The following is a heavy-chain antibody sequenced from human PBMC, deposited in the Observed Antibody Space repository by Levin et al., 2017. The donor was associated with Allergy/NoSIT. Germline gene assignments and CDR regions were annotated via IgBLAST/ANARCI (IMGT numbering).Heavy chain of an antibody. J-gene: IGHJ6*02. CDR2: ISANNGNT. D-gene: IGHD1-26*01. CDR1: GYTFTTYG. Sequence: ASVKVSCKASGYTFTTYGINWVRQAPGQGPEWMGWISANNGNTKSAQKFQVRVTMTRDTSTSTAYMELRSLRSDDTAVYYCARDHENSGSYFYYYGMDVWGQGTTVTVSS. CDR3: ARDHENSGSYFYYYGMDV. V-gene: IGHV1-18*01.